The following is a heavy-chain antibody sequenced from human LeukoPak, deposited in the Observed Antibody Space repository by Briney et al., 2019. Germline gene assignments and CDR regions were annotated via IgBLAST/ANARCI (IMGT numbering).Heavy chain of an antibody. J-gene: IGHJ4*02. D-gene: IGHD3-16*02. V-gene: IGHV3-7*02. Sequence: TGESLRLSCAASGLIFNTYWISWVRQAPGKGLEWLATINQDGSEKYHVHSVKGRFPISRDNSKNTLYLQMNSLRAEDTAVYYCASQFMITFGGVISSPYYFDYWGQGTLVTVSS. CDR2: INQDGSEK. CDR3: ASQFMITFGGVISSPYYFDY. CDR1: GLIFNTYW.